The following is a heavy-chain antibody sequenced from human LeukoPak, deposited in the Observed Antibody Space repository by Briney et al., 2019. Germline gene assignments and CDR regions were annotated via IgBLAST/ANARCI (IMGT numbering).Heavy chain of an antibody. Sequence: GGSLRLSCAASGFTFSSYSMNWVRQAPGKGLEWVSYISSSSSTTYYADSVKGRFTISRDNSKNTLYLQMNSLRAEDTAVYYCAKELYYDSSGYYYVGRVSDYWGQGTLVTVSS. V-gene: IGHV3-48*04. D-gene: IGHD3-22*01. J-gene: IGHJ4*02. CDR1: GFTFSSYS. CDR2: ISSSSSTT. CDR3: AKELYYDSSGYYYVGRVSDY.